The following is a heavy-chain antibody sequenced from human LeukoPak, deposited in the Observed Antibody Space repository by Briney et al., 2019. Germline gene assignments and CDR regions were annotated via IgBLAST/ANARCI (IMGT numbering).Heavy chain of an antibody. V-gene: IGHV1-18*01. CDR3: ATICTTTNCYLDY. J-gene: IGHJ4*02. CDR1: GYTFSNYG. Sequence: ASVKVSCKASGYTFSNYGITWVRQAPGQGLEWMGWISADTGNTNYAQKIQGRVTMSTDTSTSTAYMELRSLRSDDTAVYYCATICTTTNCYLDYWGQGTLVIVSS. CDR2: ISADTGNT. D-gene: IGHD2-2*01.